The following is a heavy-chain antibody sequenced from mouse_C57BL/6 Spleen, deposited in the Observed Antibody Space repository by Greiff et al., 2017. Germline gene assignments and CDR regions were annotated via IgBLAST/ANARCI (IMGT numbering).Heavy chain of an antibody. D-gene: IGHD1-1*01. J-gene: IGHJ4*01. CDR1: GYTFTDYE. V-gene: IGHV1-15*01. CDR2: IDPETGGT. CDR3: TALSGYAMDY. Sequence: VQLVESGAELVRPGASVTLSCKASGYTFTDYEMHWVKQTPVHGLEWIGAIDPETGGTAYNQKFKGKAILTADKSSSTAYMELRSLTSEDSAVYYCTALSGYAMDYWGQGTSVTVSS.